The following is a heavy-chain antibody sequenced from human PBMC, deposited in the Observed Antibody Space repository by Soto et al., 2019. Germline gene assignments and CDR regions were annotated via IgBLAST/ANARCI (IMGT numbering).Heavy chain of an antibody. CDR1: GFTFDDYA. V-gene: IGHV3-9*01. CDR3: AKAHGATIWGIDAFDI. D-gene: IGHD5-12*01. Sequence: EVQLVESGGGLVQPGRSLRLSCAASGFTFDDYAMHWVRQAPGKGLEWVSGISWNSGSIGYADSVKGRFTISRDNAKNSLYLQMNSLRAEDTALYYCAKAHGATIWGIDAFDIWGQGTMVTVSS. J-gene: IGHJ3*02. CDR2: ISWNSGSI.